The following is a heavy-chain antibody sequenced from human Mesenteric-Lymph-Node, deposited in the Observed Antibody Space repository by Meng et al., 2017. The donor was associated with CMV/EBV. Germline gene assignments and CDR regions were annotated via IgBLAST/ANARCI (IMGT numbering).Heavy chain of an antibody. J-gene: IGHJ6*02. CDR2: ITSGSTI. D-gene: IGHD6-19*01. CDR1: GFTFSDYY. V-gene: IGHV3-11*04. Sequence: GESLKISCAASGFTFSDYYMSWIRQAPGKGLEWVSYITSGSTIYYADSVKGRFTISRDNAKNSLYLQMNSLRAEDTAVYYCARAFSGWANGMDVWGQGTTVTVSS. CDR3: ARAFSGWANGMDV.